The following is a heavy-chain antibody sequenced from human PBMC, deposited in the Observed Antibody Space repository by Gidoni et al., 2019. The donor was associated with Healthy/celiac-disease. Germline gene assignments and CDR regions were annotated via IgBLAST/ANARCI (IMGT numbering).Heavy chain of an antibody. J-gene: IGHJ6*02. CDR1: GYTFPSSG. Sequence: QVQLVQSGAEVKKPGASVKVSCKASGYTFPSSGISWVRQAPGQGLEWMGWISAYNGNTNYARKLQGRVTRTTDTSTSTAYMELRSLRSDDTAVYYCARDQAITSDYYDILTGYSPYEYYYYGMDVWGQGTTVTVSS. V-gene: IGHV1-18*01. D-gene: IGHD3-9*01. CDR3: ARDQAITSDYYDILTGYSPYEYYYYGMDV. CDR2: ISAYNGNT.